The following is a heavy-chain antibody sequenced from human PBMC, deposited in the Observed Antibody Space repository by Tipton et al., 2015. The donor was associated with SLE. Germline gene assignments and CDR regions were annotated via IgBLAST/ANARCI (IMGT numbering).Heavy chain of an antibody. V-gene: IGHV4-59*07. D-gene: IGHD3-10*01. CDR1: GGSISSYF. CDR2: FYYSGTT. Sequence: TLSLTCTVSGGSISSYFWSWIRQPPGKGLEWIGYFYYSGTTNYNPSLKSRVTFSVDTSNNQFSLNLRSVTAADTAVYYCARTTSGTYYFDYWGRGTLVTVSS. CDR3: ARTTSGTYYFDY. J-gene: IGHJ4*02.